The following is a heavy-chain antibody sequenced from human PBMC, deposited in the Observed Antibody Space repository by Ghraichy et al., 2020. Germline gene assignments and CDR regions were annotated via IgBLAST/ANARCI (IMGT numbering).Heavy chain of an antibody. V-gene: IGHV3-30-3*01. CDR3: ARGTTGWLDY. Sequence: GGSLRLSCTASGFTFSRYAVHWVRQVPGKGLEWVGFVSPDGSNQRYADSEKGRFTISRDNSENTLYLQMDSLRPEDTAVYYCARGTTGWLDYWGQGTLVTVSS. J-gene: IGHJ4*02. CDR1: GFTFSRYA. D-gene: IGHD6-19*01. CDR2: VSPDGSNQ.